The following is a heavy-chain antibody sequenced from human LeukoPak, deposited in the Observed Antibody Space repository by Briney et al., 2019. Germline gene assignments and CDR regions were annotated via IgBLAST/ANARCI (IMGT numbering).Heavy chain of an antibody. V-gene: IGHV3-30*02. CDR2: IRYDGSNK. Sequence: GGSLRLSCAASGFTFSSYGIHWVRQAPGKGLEWVAFIRYDGSNKYYADSVKGRFTISRDNSKNTLYLQMNSLRAEDTAVYYCAKYLNVDTAMVNDAFDIWSQGTMVTVSS. J-gene: IGHJ3*02. CDR3: AKYLNVDTAMVNDAFDI. CDR1: GFTFSSYG. D-gene: IGHD5-18*01.